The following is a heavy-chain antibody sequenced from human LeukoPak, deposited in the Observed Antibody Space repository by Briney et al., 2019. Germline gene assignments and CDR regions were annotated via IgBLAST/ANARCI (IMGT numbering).Heavy chain of an antibody. CDR2: ISSSSSYI. D-gene: IGHD4-17*01. Sequence: PGGSLRLSCTTSEFTFSNYWMHWVRQAPGKGLEWVSSISSSSSYIYYADSVKGRFTISRDNAKNSLYLQMNSLRAEDTAVYYCARDTPTVTTDYWGQGTLVTVSS. CDR1: EFTFSNYW. V-gene: IGHV3-21*01. J-gene: IGHJ4*02. CDR3: ARDTPTVTTDY.